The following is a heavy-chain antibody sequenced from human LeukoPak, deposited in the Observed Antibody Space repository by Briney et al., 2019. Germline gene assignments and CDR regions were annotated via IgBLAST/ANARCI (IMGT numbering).Heavy chain of an antibody. J-gene: IGHJ4*02. Sequence: EPGGSLRLSCTVSGFTVSSNSMSWVRQAPGKGLEWVSFIYSDNTHYSDSVKGRFTISRDNSKNTLYLQMNSLRAEDTAVYYCARFALKTPPTDWGQGTLVTVSS. V-gene: IGHV3-53*01. CDR1: GFTVSSNS. CDR3: ARFALKTPPTD. CDR2: IYSDNT.